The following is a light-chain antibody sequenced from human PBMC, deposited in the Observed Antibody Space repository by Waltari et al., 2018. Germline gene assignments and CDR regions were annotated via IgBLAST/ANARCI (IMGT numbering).Light chain of an antibody. CDR3: CSYAGSPTFVI. J-gene: IGLJ2*01. Sequence: QSALTQPASVSGSPGQSITLSCTGTSSDVGSYNLVSWYQQRPGKAPRRLIYEVNKRPSWVSDRFAGSKSGNTASLTSSGLQAEDEADYYCCSYAGSPTFVIFGGGSKLTVL. CDR1: SSDVGSYNL. V-gene: IGLV2-23*02. CDR2: EVN.